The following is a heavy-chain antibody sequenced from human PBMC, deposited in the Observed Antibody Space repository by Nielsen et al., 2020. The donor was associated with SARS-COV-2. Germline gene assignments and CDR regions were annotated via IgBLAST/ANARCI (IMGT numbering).Heavy chain of an antibody. CDR1: GFTVSSNY. CDR3: ARDPYQVNDY. V-gene: IGHV3-66*01. Sequence: GESLKISCAASGFTVSSNYMSWVRQAPGKGLEWVSVIYSGGSTYYVDSVKGRFTISRDNSKNTLYLQMNSLRAEDTAVYYCARDPYQVNDYWGQGTLVTVSS. CDR2: IYSGGST. J-gene: IGHJ4*02.